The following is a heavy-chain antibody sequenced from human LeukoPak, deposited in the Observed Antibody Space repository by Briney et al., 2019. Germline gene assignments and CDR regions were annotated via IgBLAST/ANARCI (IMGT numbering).Heavy chain of an antibody. D-gene: IGHD3-10*01. J-gene: IGHJ4*02. CDR2: IYYSGST. V-gene: IGHV4-30-4*01. CDR1: GGSISSGDYF. Sequence: SETLSLTCTLSGGSISSGDYFWTWIRQPPGKGLEWIGYIYYSGSTYYNPSLKSRLTISLDTSKNQISLKLNSVTAADTAVYYCARACYYGSGSYYPSHYYFDYWGQGTLVTVSS. CDR3: ARACYYGSGSYYPSHYYFDY.